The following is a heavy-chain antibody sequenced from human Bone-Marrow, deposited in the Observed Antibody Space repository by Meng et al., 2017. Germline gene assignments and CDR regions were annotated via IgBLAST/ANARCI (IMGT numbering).Heavy chain of an antibody. J-gene: IGHJ2*01. Sequence: SELLSLTCPVSGGSISSSYWSWIRQPPGKGLEWIGYIYYSGSTNYNPSLKSRVTISVDTSKNQFSLKLSSVTAADTAVYYCARVITIFGVVIIPYWYFDLWGRGTLVTVSS. CDR1: GGSISSSY. CDR3: ARVITIFGVVIIPYWYFDL. D-gene: IGHD3-3*01. V-gene: IGHV4-59*01. CDR2: IYYSGST.